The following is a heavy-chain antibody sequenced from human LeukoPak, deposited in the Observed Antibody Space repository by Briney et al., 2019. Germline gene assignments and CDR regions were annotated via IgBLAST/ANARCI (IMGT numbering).Heavy chain of an antibody. CDR3: AKMLGLGAGSDAFDI. CDR2: ISWNSGSI. Sequence: SLRLSCAASGFTFDDYAMHWVRQAPGKGLEWVSGISWNSGSIGYADSVKGRFTISRDNAKNSLYLQMNSLRAEDTALYYCAKMLGLGAGSDAFDIWGQGTMVTVSS. J-gene: IGHJ3*02. V-gene: IGHV3-9*01. D-gene: IGHD2-2*01. CDR1: GFTFDDYA.